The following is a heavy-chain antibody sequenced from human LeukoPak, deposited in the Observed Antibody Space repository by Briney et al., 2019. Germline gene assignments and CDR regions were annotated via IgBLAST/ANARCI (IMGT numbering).Heavy chain of an antibody. CDR1: GFTFSNAW. D-gene: IGHD3-16*01. Sequence: GGTLRLSCAASGFTFSNAWMSWVRQAPGKGLEWVGRIKRKSDGGATDFAAPVKGRFTISRDESQNTVYLQMNSLKTEDTAVYYCTTEGGVWGYHALDIWGQGTMVTVSS. CDR3: TTEGGVWGYHALDI. V-gene: IGHV3-15*01. CDR2: IKRKSDGGAT. J-gene: IGHJ3*02.